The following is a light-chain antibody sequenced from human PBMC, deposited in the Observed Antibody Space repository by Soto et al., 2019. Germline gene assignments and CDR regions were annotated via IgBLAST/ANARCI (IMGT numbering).Light chain of an antibody. CDR1: SSDVGGYNY. V-gene: IGLV2-14*01. J-gene: IGLJ2*01. Sequence: QSVLTQPASVSGSPGQSITISCTGTSSDVGGYNYVSWYQQHPGKAPILMIYEVSNRPSGVSNRFSGSKSGNTASLTISGLQDEDEAVYFCSSFASNWDVVFGGGTKVTVL. CDR3: SSFASNWDVV. CDR2: EVS.